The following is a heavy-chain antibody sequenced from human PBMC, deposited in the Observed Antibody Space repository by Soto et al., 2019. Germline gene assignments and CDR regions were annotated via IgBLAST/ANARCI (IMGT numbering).Heavy chain of an antibody. CDR3: ARDVSTGSSSMYLDAFDI. CDR1: GFAFGSYW. Sequence: EVQLVESGGTLVQPGGSLRLSCEGSGFAFGSYWMTWVRQAPGKGLEWVANIRGDGSKKSYLDSVSGRFTIFRDNAENSLYLQMTSLGDEDTPLYYCARDVSTGSSSMYLDAFDIWGQGTMVTLSS. D-gene: IGHD6-13*01. J-gene: IGHJ3*02. V-gene: IGHV3-7*05. CDR2: IRGDGSKK.